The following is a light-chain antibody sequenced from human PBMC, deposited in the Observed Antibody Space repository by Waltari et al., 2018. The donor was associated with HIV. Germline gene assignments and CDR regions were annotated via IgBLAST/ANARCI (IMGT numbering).Light chain of an antibody. CDR2: GAA. CDR3: QQYSTWPLT. Sequence: EVVMTQSPATLLESPGTTAKLSCRARRSVGSSLAWYQQKPGRGPRLLIYGAASRASDVPPTFSGSGAGTDFSLSISSLRSDDVGIYYCQQYSTWPLTFGRGTTVEIK. J-gene: IGKJ1*01. CDR1: RSVGSS. V-gene: IGKV3-15*01.